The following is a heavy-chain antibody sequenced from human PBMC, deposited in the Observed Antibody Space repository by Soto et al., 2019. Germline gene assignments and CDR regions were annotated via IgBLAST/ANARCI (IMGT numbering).Heavy chain of an antibody. V-gene: IGHV3-23*01. Sequence: GGSLRLSCAASGFTFSTYGMSWVRQAPGEGLKWVSAISGSGGSTYYADSVKDRFTISRDNSKNTLYLQMNSLRAEDTAVYYCAKDPRSVVERSVYGMDVWGQGTTVTVSS. J-gene: IGHJ6*02. CDR1: GFTFSTYG. CDR3: AKDPRSVVERSVYGMDV. CDR2: ISGSGGST. D-gene: IGHD2-21*01.